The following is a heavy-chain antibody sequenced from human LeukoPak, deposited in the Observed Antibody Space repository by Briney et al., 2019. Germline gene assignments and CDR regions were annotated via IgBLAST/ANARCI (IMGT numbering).Heavy chain of an antibody. J-gene: IGHJ4*02. CDR3: ARGVDTAMVSDY. CDR1: GGSISSGSYY. D-gene: IGHD5-18*01. V-gene: IGHV4-61*01. Sequence: SETLSLTCTVSGGSISSGSYYWSWIRQPPGKGLEWIGYIYYSGSTNYNPSLKSRVTISVDTSKNQFSLKLSSVTAADTAVYYCARGVDTAMVSDYWGRGTLVTVSS. CDR2: IYYSGST.